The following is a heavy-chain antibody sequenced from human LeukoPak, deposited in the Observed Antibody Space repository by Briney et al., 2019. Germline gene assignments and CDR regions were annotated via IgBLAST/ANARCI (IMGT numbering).Heavy chain of an antibody. D-gene: IGHD3-9*01. V-gene: IGHV3-11*04. Sequence: GGSLRLSCAASGFTFSDYYMSWIRQAPGKGLEWVSYISSSGSTIYYADSVKGRFTISRDNAKNSLYLQMNSLRAEDTAVYYCARDFGNYDILTGYYYGMDVWGQGTTVTVSS. CDR2: ISSSGSTI. CDR1: GFTFSDYY. J-gene: IGHJ6*02. CDR3: ARDFGNYDILTGYYYGMDV.